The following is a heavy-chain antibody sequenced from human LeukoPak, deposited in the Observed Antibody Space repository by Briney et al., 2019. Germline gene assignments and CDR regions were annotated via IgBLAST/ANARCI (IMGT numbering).Heavy chain of an antibody. V-gene: IGHV3-21*01. CDR3: VRGGFCSSSICYSFNAFDV. J-gene: IGHJ3*01. CDR1: GFTFSSYS. Sequence: GGSLRLSCAASGFTFSSYSMNWVRQAPGKGLEWVSAISGSGTYIYYADSVKGRFTISRDNAKNSLYLQMNSLRAEDTAVYYCVRGGFCSSSICYSFNAFDVWGQGTTVTVSP. CDR2: ISGSGTYI. D-gene: IGHD2-2*01.